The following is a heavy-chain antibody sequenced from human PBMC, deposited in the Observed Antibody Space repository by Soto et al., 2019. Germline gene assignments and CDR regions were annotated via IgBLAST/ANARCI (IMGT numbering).Heavy chain of an antibody. CDR2: IRSGVNNFAT. D-gene: IGHD2-2*02. V-gene: IGHV3-73*02. J-gene: IGHJ6*02. CDR1: GFIFSGSA. CDR3: ARGQGAAIGDYYYHGMDV. Sequence: EVQLVESGGGLVQPGWSLQLSCAASGFIFSGSARHWVRQASGKGLGWVGRIRSGVNNFATSSAASVKGRFTFSRYDSKNTAYLQMNTLKPEDTAVYYFARGQGAAIGDYYYHGMDVWGQGTTVTVSS.